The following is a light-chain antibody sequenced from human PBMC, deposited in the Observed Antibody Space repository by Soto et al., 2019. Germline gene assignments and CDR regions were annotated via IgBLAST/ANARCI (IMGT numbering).Light chain of an antibody. J-gene: IGLJ3*02. CDR1: TSNIGSNP. CDR2: RDN. CDR3: ATWDDTLYGPV. Sequence: QSVLIQPPSASGTPGQSVTTSCSGSTSNIGSNPVQWYQQLPGTAPKLLIYRDNQRPSGVPDRFSASKSGTSASLAISGLQSEDEADYHCATWDDTLYGPVFGGGTKLTVL. V-gene: IGLV1-44*01.